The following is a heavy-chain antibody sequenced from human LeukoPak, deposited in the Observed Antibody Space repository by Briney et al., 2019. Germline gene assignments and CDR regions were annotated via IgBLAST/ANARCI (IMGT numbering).Heavy chain of an antibody. Sequence: SETLSLTCTVSGGSISSGGYYWSCIRQPPGKGLECIGYIYHSGSTYYNPSLKSRVTISVDRSKNQFSLKLSSVTAADTAVYYCARDSRKAYYYDSSGYYQRAFDYWSQGTLVTVSS. V-gene: IGHV4-30-2*01. J-gene: IGHJ4*02. CDR1: GGSISSGGYY. D-gene: IGHD3-22*01. CDR2: IYHSGST. CDR3: ARDSRKAYYYDSSGYYQRAFDY.